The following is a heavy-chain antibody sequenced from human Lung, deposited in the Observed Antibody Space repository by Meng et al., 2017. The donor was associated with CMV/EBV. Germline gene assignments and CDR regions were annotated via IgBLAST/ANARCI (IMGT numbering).Heavy chain of an antibody. D-gene: IGHD2-15*01. Sequence: LXXAASGFTFSSFEMNWVRQAPGKGLDWVSYISSSGTTIYYADSVKGRFTISRDNAKNSLYLQMNSLRAEDTAVYYCSRGGGRYCSGGSCYRTGFDSWGQGTXVTVSS. J-gene: IGHJ5*01. CDR2: ISSSGTTI. V-gene: IGHV3-48*03. CDR3: SRGGGRYCSGGSCYRTGFDS. CDR1: GFTFSSFE.